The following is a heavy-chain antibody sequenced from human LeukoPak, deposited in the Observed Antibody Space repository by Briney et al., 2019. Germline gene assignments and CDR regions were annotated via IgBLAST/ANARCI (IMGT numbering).Heavy chain of an antibody. Sequence: GGSLRLSCAGSGFTFSSYSMNWVRQAPGKGLEWVSSISSSSSYIYYADSVKGRFTISRDNAKNSLYLQMNSLRAEDTAVYYCARDLFPGVAAAARYYYYGMDVWGQGTTVTVSS. CDR3: ARDLFPGVAAAARYYYYGMDV. CDR2: ISSSSSYI. V-gene: IGHV3-21*01. CDR1: GFTFSSYS. D-gene: IGHD6-13*01. J-gene: IGHJ6*02.